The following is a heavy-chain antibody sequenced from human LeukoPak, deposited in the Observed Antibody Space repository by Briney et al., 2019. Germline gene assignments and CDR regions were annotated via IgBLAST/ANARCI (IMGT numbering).Heavy chain of an antibody. Sequence: GGSLRLSCAASGFTFSGYAMSWVRQAPGKGLEWVSAISGSGGSTYYADSVKGRFTISRDNSKNTLYLQMNSLRAEDTAVYYCAKDTSSGWFYYFDYWGQGTLVTVSS. V-gene: IGHV3-23*01. D-gene: IGHD6-19*01. CDR2: ISGSGGST. J-gene: IGHJ4*02. CDR1: GFTFSGYA. CDR3: AKDTSSGWFYYFDY.